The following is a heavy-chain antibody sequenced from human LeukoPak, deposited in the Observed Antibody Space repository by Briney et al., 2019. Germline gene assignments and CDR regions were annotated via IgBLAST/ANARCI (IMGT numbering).Heavy chain of an antibody. V-gene: IGHV3-7*03. CDR3: ARDRDSNWYHYHDY. D-gene: IGHD6-13*01. CDR2: IKPDGSQK. CDR1: GFTFLNSW. Sequence: PTGGSLRLSCAASGFTFLNSWMSWVRQAPGKGLEWLANIKPDGSQKYYVDSVKGRSTISRDNAKNSLYLQVDSLTAEDTAIYYCARDRDSNWYHYHDYWGQGVLVTVSS. J-gene: IGHJ1*01.